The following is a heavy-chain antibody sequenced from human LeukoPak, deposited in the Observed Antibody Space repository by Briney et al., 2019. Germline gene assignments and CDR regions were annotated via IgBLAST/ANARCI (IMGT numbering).Heavy chain of an antibody. CDR2: ISWDGGST. CDR3: AKGGRLWFGDFPGFDY. V-gene: IGHV3-43D*03. Sequence: SGGSLRLSCAASGFMFDDYAVHWVRQAPGKGLEWVSLISWDGGSTKYADSVRGRFTISRDNSKNSLYLQMNSLRPEDTALYFCAKGGRLWFGDFPGFDYWGQGALVTVSS. CDR1: GFMFDDYA. J-gene: IGHJ4*02. D-gene: IGHD3-10*01.